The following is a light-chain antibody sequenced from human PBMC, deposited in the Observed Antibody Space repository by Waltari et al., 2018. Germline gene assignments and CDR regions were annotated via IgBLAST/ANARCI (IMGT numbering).Light chain of an antibody. Sequence: DIHMTQTPSSLSASVGDTVTITCRASQNIDRYLNWYQQKPGKAPELLLYTTSNSAQGCPSRFSGSGSGTDFTLTINSLQREDFATYSCQQSFRTPYTFAQGTKVEIK. CDR1: QNIDRY. CDR2: TTS. J-gene: IGKJ2*01. CDR3: QQSFRTPYT. V-gene: IGKV1-39*01.